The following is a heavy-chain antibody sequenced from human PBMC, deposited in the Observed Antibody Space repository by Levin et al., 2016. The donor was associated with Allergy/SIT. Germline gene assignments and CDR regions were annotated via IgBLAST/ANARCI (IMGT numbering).Heavy chain of an antibody. V-gene: IGHV3-74*01. D-gene: IGHD3-22*01. CDR3: ARGRSGYMDDY. Sequence: WIRQPPGKGLVWVSRISSDGSSTSYADSVKGRFTISRDNAKNTLYLQMNSLRAEDTGVYYCARGRSGYMDDYWGQGTLVTVSS. J-gene: IGHJ4*02. CDR2: ISSDGSST.